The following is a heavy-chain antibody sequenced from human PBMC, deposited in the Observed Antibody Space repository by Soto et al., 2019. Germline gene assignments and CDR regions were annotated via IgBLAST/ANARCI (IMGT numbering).Heavy chain of an antibody. CDR3: AKEYSGSHYADN. CDR1: GFTFSSYA. J-gene: IGHJ4*02. D-gene: IGHD1-26*01. Sequence: PGGSLRLSCAASGFTFSSYAMSWVRQTPEKGLQWVSTISGNGVSTYYADSVRARFIISRDNSRDTLFLQMNGLRAEDTAVYFCAKEYSGSHYADNWGQGTLVTVSS. V-gene: IGHV3-23*01. CDR2: ISGNGVST.